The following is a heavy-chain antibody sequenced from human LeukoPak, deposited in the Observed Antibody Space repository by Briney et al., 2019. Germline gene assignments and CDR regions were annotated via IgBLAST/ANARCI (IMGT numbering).Heavy chain of an antibody. CDR3: AKGNSAYYYDY. CDR1: GFTFSSYA. CDR2: ITTSGGDT. J-gene: IGHJ4*02. D-gene: IGHD3-22*01. Sequence: PGGSLRLSCAASGFTFSSYAMSWVRQAPGKGLEWVSSITTSGGDTSYAGSMMGRFTISRDNSKSTLYLQMNRLRAEDTAVYYCAKGNSAYYYDYWGQGTLVTVSS. V-gene: IGHV3-23*01.